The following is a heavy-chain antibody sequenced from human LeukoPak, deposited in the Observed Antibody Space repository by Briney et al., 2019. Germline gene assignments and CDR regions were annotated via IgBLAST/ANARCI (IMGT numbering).Heavy chain of an antibody. CDR1: GYSFSSYW. V-gene: IGHV5-51*01. CDR2: IYPRDSRT. CDR3: ARHLSDITSSPNY. J-gene: IGHJ4*02. Sequence: GESLKISCKGSGYSFSSYWIAWVRQMRGKGLEWMGVIYPRDSRTTYSPSFQDQVTISADKSISTAYLQWTSLKASDTAMYYCARHLSDITSSPNYWGPGTLVTVSS. D-gene: IGHD2-2*01.